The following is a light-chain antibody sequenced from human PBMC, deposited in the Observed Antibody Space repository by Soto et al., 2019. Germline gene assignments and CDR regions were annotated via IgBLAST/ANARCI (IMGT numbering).Light chain of an antibody. CDR2: GAS. CDR3: QQYGSSFT. J-gene: IGKJ3*01. CDR1: QSVSSSY. Sequence: IVLTQSPGTLSLSPGERATLSCRASQSVSSSYLAWYQQKPGQAPRLLIYGASSRATGIPDRFSGSGSGTDFTITISRLEPEDFAVYYCQQYGSSFTFGPGTKVDIK. V-gene: IGKV3-20*01.